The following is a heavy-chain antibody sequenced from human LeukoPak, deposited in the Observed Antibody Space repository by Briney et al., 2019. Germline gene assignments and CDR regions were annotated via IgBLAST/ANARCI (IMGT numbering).Heavy chain of an antibody. J-gene: IGHJ4*02. CDR2: ISADNGNT. Sequence: ASVKVSCKGSGYTLSNHAFSWVRQAPGQGLEWMGWISADNGNTNHAQKFQGRVSLTTDTSTSTAYMELRSLRSDDTAVYYCAREMYLRSGYTFDYWGQGTQVTVSS. V-gene: IGHV1-18*04. CDR1: GYTLSNHA. CDR3: AREMYLRSGYTFDY. D-gene: IGHD3-3*01.